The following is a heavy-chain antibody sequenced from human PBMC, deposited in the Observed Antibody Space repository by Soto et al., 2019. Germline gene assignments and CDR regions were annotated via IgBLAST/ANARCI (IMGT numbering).Heavy chain of an antibody. CDR3: AKGDGRIVPRHFDY. CDR1: GFTFSDYA. J-gene: IGHJ4*02. Sequence: LRLSCAASGFTFSDYAMSWVRQAPGKGLEWVSSISSGGGSPYYADSVKGRFTNSRNNSKNTLFLQMNSLRAEDTAVYYCAKGDGRIVPRHFDYWGQGTLVTVSS. D-gene: IGHD1-26*01. CDR2: ISSGGGSP. V-gene: IGHV3-23*01.